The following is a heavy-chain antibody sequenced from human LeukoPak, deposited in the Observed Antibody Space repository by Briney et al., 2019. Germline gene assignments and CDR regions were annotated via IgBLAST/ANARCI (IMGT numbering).Heavy chain of an antibody. CDR2: INPNSGGT. J-gene: IGHJ4*02. CDR3: AKVDYYDALDY. Sequence: ASVKVSCKASGGTFSSYAISWVRQAPGQGLEWMGWINPNSGGTNYAQKFQGRVTMTRDTSISTAYMELSRLRSDDTAVYYCAKVDYYDALDYWGQGTLVTVSS. V-gene: IGHV1-2*02. CDR1: GGTFSSYA. D-gene: IGHD3-22*01.